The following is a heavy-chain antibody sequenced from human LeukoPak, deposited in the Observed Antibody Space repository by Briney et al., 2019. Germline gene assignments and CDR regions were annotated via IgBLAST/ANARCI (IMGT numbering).Heavy chain of an antibody. CDR3: AKDMAAYYYASGNIDY. CDR2: ISWDGGGT. V-gene: IGHV3-43D*03. J-gene: IGHJ4*02. Sequence: GSLRLSCAASGFTFDDYAMLWVRQAPGKGLEWVSLISWDGGGTYYADTVKGRFTISRDNSKNSLYLQMNSLRAEDTALYYCAKDMAAYYYASGNIDYWGQGTLVTVSS. D-gene: IGHD3-10*01. CDR1: GFTFDDYA.